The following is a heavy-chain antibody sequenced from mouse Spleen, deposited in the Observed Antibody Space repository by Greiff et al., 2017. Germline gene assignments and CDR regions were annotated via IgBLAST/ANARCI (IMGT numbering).Heavy chain of an antibody. CDR2: INPSSGYT. Sequence: VQGVESGAELARPGASVKMSCKASGYTFTSYTMHWVKQRPGQGLEWIGYINPSSGYTKYNQKFKDKATLTADKSSSTAYMQLSSLTSEDSAVYYCARSRAYYGNYYAMDYWGQGTSVTVSS. V-gene: IGHV1-4*01. CDR3: ARSRAYYGNYYAMDY. D-gene: IGHD2-10*01. CDR1: GYTFTSYT. J-gene: IGHJ4*01.